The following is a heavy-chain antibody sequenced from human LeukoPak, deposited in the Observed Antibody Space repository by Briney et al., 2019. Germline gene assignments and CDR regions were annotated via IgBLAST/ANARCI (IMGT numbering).Heavy chain of an antibody. CDR3: ASSSSSWYLFDY. CDR1: GYSFTNYW. CDR2: IYSGDPDT. J-gene: IGHJ4*02. V-gene: IGHV5-51*01. D-gene: IGHD6-13*01. Sequence: GESLKISCKGSGYSFTNYWIGWVRQMPGKALEWMGIIYSGDPDTRYSPSFQGHVTISADKSISTAYLHWSSLEASDTAMYYCASSSSSWYLFDYWGQGTLVTVSS.